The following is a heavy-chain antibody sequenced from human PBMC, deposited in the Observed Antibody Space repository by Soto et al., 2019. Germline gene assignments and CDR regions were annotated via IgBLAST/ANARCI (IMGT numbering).Heavy chain of an antibody. J-gene: IGHJ4*02. CDR3: AKGNWNS. CDR1: GFTFDDYA. CDR2: ISWNSGSI. Sequence: SGGSLRLSCAASGFTFDDYAMHWVRQAPGKGLEWVSGISWNSGSIGYADSVKGRFTISRDNAKNSLYLQMNSLRAEDTALYYCAKGNWNSWGQGTMVTVYS. D-gene: IGHD1-1*01. V-gene: IGHV3-9*01.